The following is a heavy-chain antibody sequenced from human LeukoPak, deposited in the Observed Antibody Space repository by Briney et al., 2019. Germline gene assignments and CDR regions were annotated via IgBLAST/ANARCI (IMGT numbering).Heavy chain of an antibody. V-gene: IGHV3-30-3*01. CDR1: GFTLSSYA. J-gene: IGHJ4*02. CDR2: ISYEGSNK. D-gene: IGHD2-21*02. CDR3: ARYVVVTAILDY. Sequence: GGSLRLSCAASGFTLSSYAMHWVRQAPGRGLGWVAVISYEGSNKYYADSVKGRFTISRDNSKNTLYLQMNSLRAEDTALYYCARYVVVTAILDYWGQGTLVTVSS.